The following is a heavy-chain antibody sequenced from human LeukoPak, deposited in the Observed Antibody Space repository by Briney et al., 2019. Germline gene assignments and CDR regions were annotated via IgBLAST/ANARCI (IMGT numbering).Heavy chain of an antibody. V-gene: IGHV3-66*01. D-gene: IGHD5-18*01. CDR3: ARSYSYGGQPFDY. CDR2: IYSGGST. Sequence: GGSLRLSCAASGFTVSSNYMSWVRQAPGKGLEWVSVIYSGGSTYYADSVKGRFTISRDNSKNTLYLQMNSLRAEDTAVYYCARSYSYGGQPFDYWGQGTLVTVFS. J-gene: IGHJ4*02. CDR1: GFTVSSNY.